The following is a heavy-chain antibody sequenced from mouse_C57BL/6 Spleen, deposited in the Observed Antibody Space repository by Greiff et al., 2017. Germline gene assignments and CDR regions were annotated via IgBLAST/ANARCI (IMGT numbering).Heavy chain of an antibody. CDR1: GYTFTSYG. Sequence: VQLQQSGAELARPGASVKLSCKASGYTFTSYGLSWVKQRTGQGLEWIGEIYPRSGNTYYNEKFKGKATLTADKSSSTAYMELRSLTSEDSAVYFCAREGGIYDFDRYFDVWGTGTTVTVSS. CDR3: AREGGIYDFDRYFDV. D-gene: IGHD2-4*01. V-gene: IGHV1-81*01. J-gene: IGHJ1*03. CDR2: IYPRSGNT.